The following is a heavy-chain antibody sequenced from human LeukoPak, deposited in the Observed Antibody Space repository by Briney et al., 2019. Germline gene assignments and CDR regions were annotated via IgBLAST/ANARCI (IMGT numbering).Heavy chain of an antibody. CDR3: ARFIAYYDILTGHYTENYFDH. J-gene: IGHJ4*02. D-gene: IGHD3-9*01. V-gene: IGHV4-38-2*02. CDR2: NYHTGAT. Sequence: SETLSLNCTVYGYSISSGSYWGWIRQSPGKGLEWIGSNYHTGATYYNPHLKSRVTMSVDTSKNQFSLRLSSVTAADTAVFYCARFIAYYDILTGHYTENYFDHWGQGTLVTVSS. CDR1: GYSISSGSY.